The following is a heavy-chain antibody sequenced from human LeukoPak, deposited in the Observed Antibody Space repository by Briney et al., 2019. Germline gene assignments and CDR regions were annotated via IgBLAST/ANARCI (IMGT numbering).Heavy chain of an antibody. CDR3: ASLYGVYGY. J-gene: IGHJ4*02. D-gene: IGHD4-17*01. CDR2: ISSSGSTI. V-gene: IGHV3-48*03. CDR1: GFTFSSYE. Sequence: GGSLSLSCAASGFTFSSYEMNWVGQAPGKGLEWVSYISSSGSTIYYADSVKGRFTISRDNAKNSLYLQMNSLRAEDTAVYYCASLYGVYGYWGQGTLVTVSS.